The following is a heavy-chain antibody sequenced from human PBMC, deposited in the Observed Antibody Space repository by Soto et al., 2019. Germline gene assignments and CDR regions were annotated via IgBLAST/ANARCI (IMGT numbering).Heavy chain of an antibody. CDR1: GYIFHNDW. CDR2: IYPGDSNI. Sequence: GESLKISFQASGYIFHNDWIGWVRQMPGKGLEWLGIIYPGDSNIRYNPSFQGQVTISADKSLSTTYLHWSSLKASDTAMYYCARQRYFDYWGQGTLVTVSS. V-gene: IGHV5-51*01. J-gene: IGHJ4*02. CDR3: ARQRYFDY.